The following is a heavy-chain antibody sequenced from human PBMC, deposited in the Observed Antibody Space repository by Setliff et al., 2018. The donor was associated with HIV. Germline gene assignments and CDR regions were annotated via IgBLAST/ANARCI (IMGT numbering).Heavy chain of an antibody. CDR3: ARVAGAHDFWSAYDY. CDR2: INPNSGGT. V-gene: IGHV1-2*02. Sequence: ASVKVSCKASGYTFTGYYMHWVRQAPGQGLEWMGWINPNSGGTNYAQKFQGRVTMTRDTSISTAYMELSRLRSDDTAVYYCARVAGAHDFWSAYDYWGQGALVTVSS. J-gene: IGHJ4*02. D-gene: IGHD3-3*01. CDR1: GYTFTGYY.